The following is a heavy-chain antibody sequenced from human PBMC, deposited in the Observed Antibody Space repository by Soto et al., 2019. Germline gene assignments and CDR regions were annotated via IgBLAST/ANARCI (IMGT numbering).Heavy chain of an antibody. V-gene: IGHV3-30-3*01. Sequence: GGSLRLSCAASGFTFSSYAMHWVRQAPGKGLEWVAVISYDGSNKYYADSVKGRFTISRDNAKNTLYLQMNSLRAEDTAVYYCARDGLECSSSGAWFDPWGQGTLVTVSS. CDR2: ISYDGSNK. D-gene: IGHD6-6*01. CDR3: ARDGLECSSSGAWFDP. CDR1: GFTFSSYA. J-gene: IGHJ5*02.